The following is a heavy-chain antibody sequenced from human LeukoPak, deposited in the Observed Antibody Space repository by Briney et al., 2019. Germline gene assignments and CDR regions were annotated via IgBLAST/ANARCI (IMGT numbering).Heavy chain of an antibody. CDR3: ARARITMVRGVIHPDWFDP. J-gene: IGHJ5*02. V-gene: IGHV4-59*01. CDR2: IYYSGST. D-gene: IGHD3-10*01. Sequence: SETLSLTCTVSGGSISSYYWSWIRQPPGKGLEWIGYIYYSGSTNYNPSLKSRVTISVDTSKNQFSLKLSSVTAADTAVYYCARARITMVRGVIHPDWFDPWGQGNLVTVSS. CDR1: GGSISSYY.